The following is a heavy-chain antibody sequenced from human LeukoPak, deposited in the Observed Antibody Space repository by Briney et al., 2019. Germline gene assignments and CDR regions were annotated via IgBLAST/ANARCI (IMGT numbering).Heavy chain of an antibody. V-gene: IGHV1-2*06. Sequence: ASVKVSCMASGYTFTGYYIHWVRQAPGQGLEWMGRIDPDSGVTNSAQTFQASGTLTRDTSLTTAYMELSGLRYADTPVYYFARDQARTTTWYLYMNYWGQGTLVTVSS. D-gene: IGHD3/OR15-3a*01. CDR1: GYTFTGYY. CDR3: ARDQARTTTWYLYMNY. CDR2: IDPDSGVT. J-gene: IGHJ4*02.